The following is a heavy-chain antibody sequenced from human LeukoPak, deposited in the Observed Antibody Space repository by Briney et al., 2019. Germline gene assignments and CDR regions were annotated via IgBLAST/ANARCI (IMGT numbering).Heavy chain of an antibody. CDR1: GFTFRSYD. Sequence: PGGSLRLSCAASGFTFRSYDMLWVRQPTGKGLEWVSGITTAGDTYYPGSVKGRFTISRENAKNSLYLQMNSLRAGDTAVYYCARGMGATTQSLFDQWGQGTLVTVSS. D-gene: IGHD1-26*01. CDR2: ITTAGDT. V-gene: IGHV3-13*04. J-gene: IGHJ4*02. CDR3: ARGMGATTQSLFDQ.